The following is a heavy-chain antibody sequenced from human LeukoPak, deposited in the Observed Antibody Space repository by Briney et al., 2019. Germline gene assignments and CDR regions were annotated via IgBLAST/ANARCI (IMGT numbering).Heavy chain of an antibody. CDR1: GYSFTSYW. CDR2: IYPGDSDT. V-gene: IGHV5-51*01. D-gene: IGHD2-15*01. Sequence: GESLKISCKGSGYSFTSYWIGWVRQMPGKGLEWMGIIYPGDSDTRYSPSFQGQVTISADKSISTAYLQWSSLKASDTAMYYCARSAGNTDIAVVVAAGYNWFDPWGQGTLVTVSS. CDR3: ARSAGNTDIAVVVAAGYNWFDP. J-gene: IGHJ5*02.